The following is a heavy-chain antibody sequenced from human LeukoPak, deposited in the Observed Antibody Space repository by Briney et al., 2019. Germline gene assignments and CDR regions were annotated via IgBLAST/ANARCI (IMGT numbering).Heavy chain of an antibody. CDR1: GGAFSSYA. V-gene: IGHV1-69*05. CDR2: IIPIFGTA. D-gene: IGHD3-22*01. J-gene: IGHJ3*02. CDR3: ARASLPYYYDSSGYPIAFDI. Sequence: GASVKVSCKASGGAFSSYAISWVRQAPGQGLEWMGGIIPIFGTANYAQKFQGRVTITTDESTSTAYMELSSLRSEDTAVYYCARASLPYYYDSSGYPIAFDIWGQETMVTVSS.